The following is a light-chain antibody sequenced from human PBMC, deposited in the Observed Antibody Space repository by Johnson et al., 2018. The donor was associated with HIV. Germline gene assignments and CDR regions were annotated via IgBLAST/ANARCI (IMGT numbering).Light chain of an antibody. CDR3: GTWDSSLSANV. J-gene: IGLJ1*01. Sequence: QSVLTQPPSVSAAPGQKVTISCSGSSSNIGNNYVSWYQQLPGTAPKLLIYENNKRPSGIPDRFSGSKSGPSAALGITGVQTGDEADYYCGTWDSSLSANVFGTGTRVTVL. CDR2: ENN. V-gene: IGLV1-51*02. CDR1: SSNIGNNY.